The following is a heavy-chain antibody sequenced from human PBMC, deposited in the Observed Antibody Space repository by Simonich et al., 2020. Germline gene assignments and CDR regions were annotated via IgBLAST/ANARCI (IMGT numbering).Heavy chain of an antibody. V-gene: IGHV4-39*01. Sequence: QLQLQESGPGLVKPSETLSLTCTVSGGSISSSSYYWGWIHRPPGKGLEWIGSIYYSGSTYYNPSLKSRVTISVDTSKNQFSLKLSSVTAADTAVYYCARQRVLMVYAIDYWGQGTLVTVSS. J-gene: IGHJ4*02. CDR2: IYYSGST. CDR3: ARQRVLMVYAIDY. CDR1: GGSISSSSYY. D-gene: IGHD2-8*01.